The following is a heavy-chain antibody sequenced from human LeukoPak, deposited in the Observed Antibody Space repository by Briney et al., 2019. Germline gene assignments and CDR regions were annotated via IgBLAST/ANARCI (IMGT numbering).Heavy chain of an antibody. V-gene: IGHV4-59*08. Sequence: SETLSLTCTVSGGSISSYYWSWIRQPPGKGLEWIGYIYYSGSTNYSPSLKSRVTISVDTSKNQFSLKLSSVTAADTAVYYCAKAAAAEGRYFDYWGQGTLVTVSS. CDR1: GGSISSYY. CDR3: AKAAAAEGRYFDY. D-gene: IGHD6-13*01. J-gene: IGHJ4*02. CDR2: IYYSGST.